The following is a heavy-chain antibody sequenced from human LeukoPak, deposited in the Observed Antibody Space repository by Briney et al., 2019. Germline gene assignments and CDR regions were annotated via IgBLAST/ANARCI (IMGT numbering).Heavy chain of an antibody. Sequence: WVRQAPGKGLEWVGFIRSKAYGGTTEYAASVKGRFTISRDDSKSIAYLQMNSLKTEDTAVYYCTRVLIAARPGDYYYYYYMDVWGKGTTVTVSS. D-gene: IGHD6-6*01. V-gene: IGHV3-49*02. J-gene: IGHJ6*03. CDR2: IRSKAYGGTT. CDR3: TRVLIAARPGDYYYYYYMDV.